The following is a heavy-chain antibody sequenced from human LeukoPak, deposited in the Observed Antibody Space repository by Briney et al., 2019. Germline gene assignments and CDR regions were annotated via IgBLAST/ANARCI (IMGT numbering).Heavy chain of an antibody. V-gene: IGHV3-53*01. CDR1: GFTFSNTY. Sequence: PGGSLRLSCAVSGFTFSNTYMSWGRQAPGKGLEWGSLIYPNGNIYYADSVKGRFTISRDNSKNTLFLQMNSLRAEDTAIYYCARTFVSGDGYKVGYFDYWGQGILVTVSS. CDR3: ARTFVSGDGYKVGYFDY. CDR2: IYPNGNI. D-gene: IGHD5-24*01. J-gene: IGHJ4*02.